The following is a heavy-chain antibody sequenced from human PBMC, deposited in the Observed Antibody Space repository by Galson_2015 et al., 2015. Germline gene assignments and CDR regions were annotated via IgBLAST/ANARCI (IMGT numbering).Heavy chain of an antibody. CDR3: ARASERFSHYVDY. CDR1: GYSITSGYY. V-gene: IGHV4-38-2*01. J-gene: IGHJ4*02. CDR2: INHSGST. D-gene: IGHD3-3*01. Sequence: SETLSLTCAVPGYSITSGYYWGWVRQPPGKGLEWIGEINHSGSTNYSPSLKSRVTISVDTSKNHFSLKLSSVTAADTAVYYCARASERFSHYVDYWGQGTLVTVSS.